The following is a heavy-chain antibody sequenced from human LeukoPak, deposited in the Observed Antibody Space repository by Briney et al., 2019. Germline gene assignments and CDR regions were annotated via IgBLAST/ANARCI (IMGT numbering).Heavy chain of an antibody. CDR1: GYSFTSYC. D-gene: IGHD3-22*01. CDR2: IYPGDSDT. Sequence: GESLKISCKGSGYSFTSYCIGWVRQMPGRGLEWMGIIYPGDSDTRYSPSFQGQVTISADKSISTAYLQWSSLKASDTAMYYCARHVAYDSSGFGYYYYGMDVWGQGTTVTVSS. CDR3: ARHVAYDSSGFGYYYYGMDV. V-gene: IGHV5-51*01. J-gene: IGHJ6*02.